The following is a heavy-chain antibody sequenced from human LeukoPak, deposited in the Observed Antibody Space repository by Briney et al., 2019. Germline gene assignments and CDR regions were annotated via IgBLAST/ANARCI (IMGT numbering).Heavy chain of an antibody. CDR1: GFTFSSYW. J-gene: IGHJ4*02. CDR3: ARFRGPYYVLLWFGELPKGYFDY. Sequence: PGGSLRLSCAASGFTFSSYWMSWVRQAPGKGLEWVANIKQDGSEKYYVDSVKGRFTISRDNAKNSLYLQMNSLRAEDTAAYYCARFRGPYYVLLWFGELPKGYFDYWGQGTLVIVSS. V-gene: IGHV3-7*01. D-gene: IGHD3-10*01. CDR2: IKQDGSEK.